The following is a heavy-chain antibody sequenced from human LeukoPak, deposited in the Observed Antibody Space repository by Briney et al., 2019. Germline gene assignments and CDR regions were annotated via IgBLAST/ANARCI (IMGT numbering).Heavy chain of an antibody. J-gene: IGHJ4*02. CDR2: INAGNGNT. V-gene: IGHV1-3*01. Sequence: ASVKVSCKASGYTFTSYAMHWVRQAPGQRLEWMGWINAGNGNTKYSQKFQGRVTITRDTSASTAYMELSSLRSEDTAVYYCARGINGDFWSGFYYWGQGTLVTVSS. CDR3: ARGINGDFWSGFYY. CDR1: GYTFTSYA. D-gene: IGHD3-3*01.